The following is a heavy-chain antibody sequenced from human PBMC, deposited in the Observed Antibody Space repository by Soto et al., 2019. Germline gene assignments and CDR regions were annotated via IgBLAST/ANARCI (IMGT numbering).Heavy chain of an antibody. Sequence: GGSLRLSCAASGFTFSSYAMGWVRQAPGKGLEWVSAISGSGGSTYYADSVKGRFTISRDNSKNTLYLQMNSLRAEDTAVYYCAKTPPYCSGGSCYFDYWGQGTLVTVSS. D-gene: IGHD2-15*01. CDR2: ISGSGGST. CDR3: AKTPPYCSGGSCYFDY. V-gene: IGHV3-23*01. J-gene: IGHJ4*02. CDR1: GFTFSSYA.